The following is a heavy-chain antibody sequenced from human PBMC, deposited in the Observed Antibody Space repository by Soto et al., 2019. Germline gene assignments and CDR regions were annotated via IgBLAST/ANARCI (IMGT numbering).Heavy chain of an antibody. Sequence: QVQLVQSGAEVKKPGASVKVSCKASGYTFTSYYMHWVRQAPGQGLEWMGIINPSGGSTSYAQKFQGRVTMTRDTSTSTVYMELSSLTSEDTAVYYCARDYGSGSYYIDDWFDPWGQGTLVTVSS. D-gene: IGHD3-10*01. J-gene: IGHJ5*02. CDR2: INPSGGST. CDR3: ARDYGSGSYYIDDWFDP. CDR1: GYTFTSYY. V-gene: IGHV1-46*01.